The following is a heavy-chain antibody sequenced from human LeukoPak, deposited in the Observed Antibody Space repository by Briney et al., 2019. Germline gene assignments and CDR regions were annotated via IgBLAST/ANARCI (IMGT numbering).Heavy chain of an antibody. J-gene: IGHJ4*02. D-gene: IGHD1-26*01. CDR2: VNPSGGNT. V-gene: IGHV1-46*01. Sequence: ASVMVSCKAFGYTFSSYTMHWVRQAPRQGLEWMGIVNPSGGNTNYAQKFQGRVTMTRDMSTTTVYMELSSLRSEDTAVYYCSRERRSGSYYFDYWGQGTLVTVSS. CDR1: GYTFSSYT. CDR3: SRERRSGSYYFDY.